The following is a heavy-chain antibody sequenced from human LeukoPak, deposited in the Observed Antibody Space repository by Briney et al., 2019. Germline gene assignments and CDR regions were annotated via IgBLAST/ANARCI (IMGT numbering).Heavy chain of an antibody. CDR2: IDYSGAT. CDR3: ARHNGVYSSSWYVFGASHWFDP. D-gene: IGHD6-13*01. CDR1: GDSVTNSRYY. V-gene: IGHV4-61*01. Sequence: SETLSLTCTVSGDSVTNSRYYWSWVRQPPGKGLEWIGYIDYSGATNYNPSLKSRVTISVDTSKNQFSLKLSSVTAADTAVYYCARHNGVYSSSWYVFGASHWFDPWGQGTLVTVSS. J-gene: IGHJ5*02.